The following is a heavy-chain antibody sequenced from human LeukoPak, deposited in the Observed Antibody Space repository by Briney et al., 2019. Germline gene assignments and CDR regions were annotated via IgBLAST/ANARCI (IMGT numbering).Heavy chain of an antibody. V-gene: IGHV4-59*08. CDR3: ARQIIYYYGLDV. Sequence: SETLSLTCAVSGDSITTYYWSWIRKSPGKGLEWIGHIYSSGTTNYNPSLKSRVTISEDTSNNQFSLKLSSVTAADTAVYYCARQIIYYYGLDVWGQGTTVTVSS. CDR1: GDSITTYY. CDR2: IYSSGTT. J-gene: IGHJ6*02.